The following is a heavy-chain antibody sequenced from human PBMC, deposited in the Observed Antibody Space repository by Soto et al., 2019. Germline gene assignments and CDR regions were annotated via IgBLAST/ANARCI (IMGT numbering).Heavy chain of an antibody. CDR3: AKWDGYGDP. Sequence: PACSLRLCCAAFGYTFSTKSMACVRQTPGKGLAWVSGLSVGGDRTFYLESVKGRFTISSDTSKNVVYLQMNSLIADDTAGYFCAKWDGYGDPWGQGTLVTVA. D-gene: IGHD5-12*01. CDR2: LSVGGDRT. J-gene: IGHJ5*02. CDR1: GYTFSTKS. V-gene: IGHV3-23*01.